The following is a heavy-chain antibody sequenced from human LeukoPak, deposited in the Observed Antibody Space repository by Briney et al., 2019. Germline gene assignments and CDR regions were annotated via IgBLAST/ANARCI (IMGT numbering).Heavy chain of an antibody. J-gene: IGHJ4*02. V-gene: IGHV4-39*01. CDR1: GGSISSSTYY. CDR2: IYYTGST. Sequence: SETLSLTCTVSGGSISSSTYYWVWIRQPAGKGLEWIGSIYYTGSTYYNPSLKSRVTISVDTSKNQFSLKLSSVTATDRAVYYCASSPGGYCSSASCYTGGMFDYWGQGSLVTVSS. D-gene: IGHD2-2*02. CDR3: ASSPGGYCSSASCYTGGMFDY.